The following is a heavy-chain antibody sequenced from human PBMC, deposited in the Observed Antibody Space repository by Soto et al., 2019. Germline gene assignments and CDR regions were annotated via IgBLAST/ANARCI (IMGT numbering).Heavy chain of an antibody. CDR2: TYYRSKWYN. J-gene: IGHJ5*02. Sequence: PSQTLSLTCAISGDSVSGNSAAWNWVRQSPSRGLEWLGRTYYRSKWYNDYAVSVKSRITVTPDTSKNQFSLHLNSVTPEDTAVYYCTRDASRDSSARGWFDPWGPGTLVTVSS. CDR3: TRDASRDSSARGWFDP. CDR1: GDSVSGNSAA. D-gene: IGHD6-13*01. V-gene: IGHV6-1*01.